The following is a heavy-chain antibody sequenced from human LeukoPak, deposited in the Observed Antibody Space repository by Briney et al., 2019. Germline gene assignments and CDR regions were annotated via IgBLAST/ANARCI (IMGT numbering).Heavy chain of an antibody. V-gene: IGHV4-34*01. CDR3: ARVRSGNYWRGKYYYYYYMDV. CDR1: GGSFSGYY. D-gene: IGHD1-26*01. CDR2: INHSGST. Sequence: SETLSLTCAVYGGSFSGYYWSWIRQPPGKGLEWIGEINHSGSTNYNPSLKSRVTISVDTSKNQFSLKLSSVTAADTAVYYCARVRSGNYWRGKYYYYYYMDVWGKGTTVTVSS. J-gene: IGHJ6*03.